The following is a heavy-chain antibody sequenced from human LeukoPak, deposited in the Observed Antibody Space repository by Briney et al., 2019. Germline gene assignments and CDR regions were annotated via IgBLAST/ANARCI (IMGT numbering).Heavy chain of an antibody. CDR1: GFSFSSYA. D-gene: IGHD3-22*01. J-gene: IGHJ4*02. CDR3: ARVPYNYDTSSYYYKYYFDY. V-gene: IGHV3-23*01. CDR2: ISPSGGST. Sequence: GGSLRLSCAASGFSFSSYAMSWVRQSPGKGRKWVSAISPSGGSTYYADSVRGRFTISRDNSKNTLYLQMNSLRAEDTAIYFCARVPYNYDTSSYYYKYYFDYWGQGTLVTVSS.